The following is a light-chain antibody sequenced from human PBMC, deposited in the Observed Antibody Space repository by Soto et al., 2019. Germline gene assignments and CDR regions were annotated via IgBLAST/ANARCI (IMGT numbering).Light chain of an antibody. CDR2: KAS. Sequence: DIQMTQSPSILSASVGDRVTITCRASQSFSSWLAWYQQKPGKAPKLLIHKASILQSGVPSRFSGSQSGTEFTLTISSLQPDDFATYYCQQYSTYSGTFGQGTMVEIK. V-gene: IGKV1-5*03. CDR3: QQYSTYSGT. CDR1: QSFSSW. J-gene: IGKJ1*01.